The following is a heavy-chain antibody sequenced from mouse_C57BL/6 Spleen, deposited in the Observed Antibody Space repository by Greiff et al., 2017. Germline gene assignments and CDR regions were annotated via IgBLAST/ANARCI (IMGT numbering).Heavy chain of an antibody. CDR3: AMEGYYYGSSPPWFAY. J-gene: IGHJ3*01. V-gene: IGHV1-53*01. D-gene: IGHD1-1*01. CDR2: INPSNGGT. Sequence: QVQLQQPGTELVKPGASVKLSCKASGYTFTSYWMHWVKQRPGQGLEWIGNINPSNGGTNYNEKFKSKATLTVDKSSSTAYMQLSSLTSEDSVVYDGAMEGYYYGSSPPWFAYWGQGTLVTVSA. CDR1: GYTFTSYW.